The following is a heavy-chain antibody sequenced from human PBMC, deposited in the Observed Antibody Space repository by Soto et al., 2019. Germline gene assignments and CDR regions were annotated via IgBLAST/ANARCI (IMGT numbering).Heavy chain of an antibody. J-gene: IGHJ4*02. D-gene: IGHD1-26*01. Sequence: QVQLVESGGGVVQPGRSLRLYCAASGFTFSHYAIHWVRQAPGKGLEWVAFISYDGSNKYCADSVKGRFTISRDNSKNTLYLQMNSLRAEDTAMYYCARAKSGGSGSYFDSWGQGTLVTVSS. CDR1: GFTFSHYA. CDR2: ISYDGSNK. V-gene: IGHV3-30-3*01. CDR3: ARAKSGGSGSYFDS.